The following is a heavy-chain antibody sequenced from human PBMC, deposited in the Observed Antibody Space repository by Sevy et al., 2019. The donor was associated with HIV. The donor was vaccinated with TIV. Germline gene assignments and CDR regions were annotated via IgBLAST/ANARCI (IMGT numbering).Heavy chain of an antibody. V-gene: IGHV3-9*01. CDR2: ISWNSGSI. D-gene: IGHD6-19*01. Sequence: GGSLRLSCAASGFTFDDYAMHWVRQAPGKGLEWLSGISWNSGSIGYADSVKGRFTISRDNAKNSLYLQMNSLRAEDTALYYCAKDGGPGGSSGSYYFDYWGQGTLVTVSS. CDR1: GFTFDDYA. CDR3: AKDGGPGGSSGSYYFDY. J-gene: IGHJ4*02.